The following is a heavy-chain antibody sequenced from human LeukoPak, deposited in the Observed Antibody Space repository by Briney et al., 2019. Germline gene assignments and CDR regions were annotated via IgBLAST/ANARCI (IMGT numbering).Heavy chain of an antibody. CDR1: EFTVSSNY. V-gene: IGHV3-66*01. D-gene: IGHD6-19*01. J-gene: IGHJ4*02. CDR2: IYTTGGK. Sequence: AGGSLRLSCAASEFTVSSNYMSWVRQAPGKGLEWVSIIYTTGGKYYADSVKGRFTISRDNSKHTLYLQMNSLRAEDTAVYYCARGSDGWFAFDYWGQGILVTVSS. CDR3: ARGSDGWFAFDY.